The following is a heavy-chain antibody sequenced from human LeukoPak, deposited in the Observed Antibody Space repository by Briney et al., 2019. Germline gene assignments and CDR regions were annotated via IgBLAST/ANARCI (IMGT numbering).Heavy chain of an antibody. V-gene: IGHV3-30*18. CDR3: AKSGGAGLPVARGLGYHGMDV. J-gene: IGHJ6*02. CDR1: GFTFSSYE. CDR2: ISYDGSNK. D-gene: IGHD2-2*01. Sequence: PGGSLRLSCAASGFTFSSYEMNWVRQAPGKGLEWVAVISYDGSNKYYADSVKGRFTISRDNSENTLYLQMNSLRAEDTAVYYCAKSGGAGLPVARGLGYHGMDVWGQGTTVTVSS.